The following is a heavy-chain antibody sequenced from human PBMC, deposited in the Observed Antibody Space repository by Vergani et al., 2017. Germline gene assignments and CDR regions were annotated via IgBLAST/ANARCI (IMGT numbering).Heavy chain of an antibody. Sequence: EVQLLESGGGLVQPGGSLDLPFEASGFPFTTFPIAWFRKAPGKGLEWLANIKQDGSEKYYVDSVKGRFTISRDNAKNSLYLQMNSLRAEDTAVYYCARGIADTSGYYGMDVWGQGTTVTVSS. V-gene: IGHV3-7*01. CDR3: ARGIADTSGYYGMDV. CDR1: GFPFTTFP. D-gene: IGHD3-3*01. CDR2: IKQDGSEK. J-gene: IGHJ6*02.